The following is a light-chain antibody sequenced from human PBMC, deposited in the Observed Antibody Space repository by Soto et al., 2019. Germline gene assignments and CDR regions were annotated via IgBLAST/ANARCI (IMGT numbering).Light chain of an antibody. V-gene: IGKV3-20*01. CDR3: QHYNSYSEA. CDR2: GVS. Sequence: ETVLTQSPGTLSLSPGERATLSCRASQSVSSSSLAWYQQRPGQAPRLLIYGVSSRATGIPDRFSGSGSGTEFTLTISSLQPDDFATYYCQHYNSYSEAFGQGTKVDIK. CDR1: QSVSSSS. J-gene: IGKJ1*01.